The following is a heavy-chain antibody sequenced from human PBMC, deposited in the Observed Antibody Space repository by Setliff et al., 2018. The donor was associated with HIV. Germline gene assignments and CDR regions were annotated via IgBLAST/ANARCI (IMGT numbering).Heavy chain of an antibody. D-gene: IGHD1-1*01. CDR1: GGSISSHY. J-gene: IGHJ4*02. Sequence: SETLSLTCTVSGGSISSHYWSWIRQPPGKGLEWIGYIYYSGSTNYNPSLKSRVTISLDTSKNQYSLKLSSVTAADTAVYYCAGGASTRDLDYWGQGTLVTVSS. V-gene: IGHV4-59*11. CDR3: AGGASTRDLDY. CDR2: IYYSGST.